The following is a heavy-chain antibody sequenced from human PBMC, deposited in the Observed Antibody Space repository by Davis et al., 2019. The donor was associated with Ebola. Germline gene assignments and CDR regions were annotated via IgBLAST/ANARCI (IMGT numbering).Heavy chain of an antibody. CDR1: GGSISSSSYY. Sequence: GSLRLSCTVSGGSISSSSYYWGWIRQPPGKGLEWIGSIYYSGSTYYNPSLKSRVTISVDTSKNHFSLKLSSVTAADTAVYYCARRLRFLEWLPTQWFDPWGQGTLVTVSS. CDR3: ARRLRFLEWLPTQWFDP. D-gene: IGHD3-3*01. V-gene: IGHV4-39*01. J-gene: IGHJ5*02. CDR2: IYYSGST.